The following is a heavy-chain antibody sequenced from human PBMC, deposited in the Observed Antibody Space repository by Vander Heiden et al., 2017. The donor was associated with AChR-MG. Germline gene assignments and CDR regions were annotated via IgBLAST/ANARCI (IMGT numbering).Heavy chain of an antibody. CDR1: GYTFTSYT. V-gene: IGHV1-3*01. CDR2: INAGNGDT. CDR3: ARGYSSGRFDFQL. Sequence: QVQLVQSGPEANKPGASVQVSCKASGYTFTSYTIHWLRQVPGHRLELLGRINAGNGDTKYLQKFQGRVTITRDTSANTAYMELSRLRTDDTAVFYCARGYSSGRFDFQLWGQGTLVTVSS. J-gene: IGHJ1*01. D-gene: IGHD6-19*01.